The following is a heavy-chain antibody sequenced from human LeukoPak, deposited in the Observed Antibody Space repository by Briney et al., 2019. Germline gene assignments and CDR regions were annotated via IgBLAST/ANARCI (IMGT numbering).Heavy chain of an antibody. V-gene: IGHV3-30*18. D-gene: IGHD6-19*01. CDR2: ISYDGNNK. J-gene: IGHJ4*02. Sequence: GGSLRLSCAASGFTFNSYGMHWVRQAPGKGLEWVAAISYDGNNKYYADSGKGRLTISRDNSKNTLYVQMNSLRAEDTAVYYCAKDGVEQWLAYYFDYWGQGTLVTVSS. CDR1: GFTFNSYG. CDR3: AKDGVEQWLAYYFDY.